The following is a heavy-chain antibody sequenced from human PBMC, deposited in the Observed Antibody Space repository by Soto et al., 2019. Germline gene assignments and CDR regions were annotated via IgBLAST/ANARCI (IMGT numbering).Heavy chain of an antibody. CDR1: GGSISPSGYP. CDR2: IYQSGST. J-gene: IGHJ4*02. CDR3: FSENKVSPGGDFES. D-gene: IGHD1-20*01. V-gene: IGHV4-30-2*01. Sequence: PSENLSLPCAVSGGSISPSGYPWSWLRQPPGKGLEWIGYIYQSGSTYYNPSLKSRVTISVDRSKNQFSLKLSSVTAADTAVYYFFSENKVSPGGDFESWGQGPLVS.